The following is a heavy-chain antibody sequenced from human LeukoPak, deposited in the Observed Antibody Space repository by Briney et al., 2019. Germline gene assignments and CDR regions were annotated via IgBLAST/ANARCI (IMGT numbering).Heavy chain of an antibody. V-gene: IGHV4-34*01. CDR1: GGSFSGYY. Sequence: KPSETLSLTCAVYGGSFSGYYWSWIRQPPGKGLEWIGEINHSGSTNYNPSLKSRVTISVDTSKNQFSLKLSSVTAADTAVYYCARGETKRYSSSGWGPGTLVTVSS. D-gene: IGHD6-6*01. CDR3: ARGETKRYSSSG. J-gene: IGHJ4*02. CDR2: INHSGST.